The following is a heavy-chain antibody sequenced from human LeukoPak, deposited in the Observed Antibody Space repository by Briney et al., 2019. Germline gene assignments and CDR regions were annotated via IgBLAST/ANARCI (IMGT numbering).Heavy chain of an antibody. J-gene: IGHJ4*02. D-gene: IGHD2-2*01. CDR1: GGSISSSSYY. CDR3: ARLPAAIIFDY. V-gene: IGHV4-39*01. Sequence: SETLSLTCTVSGGSISSSSYYWGWIRQPRGKGLEWIGSIYYSGSTYYNPSLKSRVTISVDTSKNQFSLKLSSVTAADTAVYYCARLPAAIIFDYWGQGTLVTVSS. CDR2: IYYSGST.